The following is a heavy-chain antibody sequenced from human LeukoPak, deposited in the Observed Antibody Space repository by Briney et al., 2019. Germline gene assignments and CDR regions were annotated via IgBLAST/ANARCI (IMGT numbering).Heavy chain of an antibody. J-gene: IGHJ3*02. CDR2: INHSGST. D-gene: IGHD6-6*01. V-gene: IGHV4-34*01. CDR1: GGSFSGYY. Sequence: PSETLSLTCAVYGGSFSGYYWSWIRQPPGKGLEWIGGINHSGSTNYNPSLKSRVTISVDTSKNQFSLKLSSVTAADTAVYYCARIIAAVSGDDAFDIWGQGTMVTVSS. CDR3: ARIIAAVSGDDAFDI.